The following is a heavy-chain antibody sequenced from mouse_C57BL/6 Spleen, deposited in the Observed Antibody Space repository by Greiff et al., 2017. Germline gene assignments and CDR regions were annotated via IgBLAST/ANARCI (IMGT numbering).Heavy chain of an antibody. CDR3: AIEGYGNCDY. CDR2: IHPSDSDT. CDR1: GYTFTSYW. V-gene: IGHV1-74*01. D-gene: IGHD2-10*02. Sequence: QVQLKQPGAELVKPGASVKVSCKASGYTFTSYWMHWVKQRPGQGLEWIGRIHPSDSDTNYNQKFKGKATLTVDKSSSTAYMQRSSLTAEDSAVYYCAIEGYGNCDYWGQGTTRTVSS. J-gene: IGHJ2*01.